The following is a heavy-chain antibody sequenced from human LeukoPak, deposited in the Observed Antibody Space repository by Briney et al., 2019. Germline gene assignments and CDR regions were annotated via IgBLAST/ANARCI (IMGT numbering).Heavy chain of an antibody. Sequence: ASVKVSCKASGYIFTGFYMHWVRQAPGQGPEWMGWINPNNGDTKYAQEFHDRVTMTRDTSLTTAYMELTRLTSDDTAFYYCARNGQLLSGGNWFDPWGQGALVTVSS. CDR3: ARNGQLLSGGNWFDP. D-gene: IGHD2-2*01. J-gene: IGHJ5*02. V-gene: IGHV1-2*02. CDR1: GYIFTGFY. CDR2: INPNNGDT.